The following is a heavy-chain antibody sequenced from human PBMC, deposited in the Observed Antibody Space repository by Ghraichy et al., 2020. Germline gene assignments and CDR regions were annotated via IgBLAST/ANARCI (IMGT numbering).Heavy chain of an antibody. Sequence: LSLTCAASGFTFSSYGMHWVRQAPGKGLEWVAVISYDGSNKYYADSVKGRFTISRDNSKNTLYLQMNSLRAEDTAVYYCAKDSYDSSGECWFDPWGQGTLVTVSS. D-gene: IGHD3-22*01. J-gene: IGHJ5*02. CDR1: GFTFSSYG. V-gene: IGHV3-30*18. CDR3: AKDSYDSSGECWFDP. CDR2: ISYDGSNK.